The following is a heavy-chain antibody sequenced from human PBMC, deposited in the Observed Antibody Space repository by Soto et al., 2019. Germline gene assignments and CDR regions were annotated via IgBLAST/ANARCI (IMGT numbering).Heavy chain of an antibody. V-gene: IGHV1-46*01. CDR1: GYTFTSLY. D-gene: IGHD1-26*01. CDR2: TNPSSGST. Sequence: QVQLVQSGAEVRKPGASVKVSCKASGYTFTSLYMHWVRQAPGQGLEWMGITNPSSGSTTYAQKFQGRVALTGDTSTSTVYMELSSLTSEDTAVYYCARAAGFSGSYPGGYYFDYWGQGTLVTVSS. J-gene: IGHJ4*02. CDR3: ARAAGFSGSYPGGYYFDY.